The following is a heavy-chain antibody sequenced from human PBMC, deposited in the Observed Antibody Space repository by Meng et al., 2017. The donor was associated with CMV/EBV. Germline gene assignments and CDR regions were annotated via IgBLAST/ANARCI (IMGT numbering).Heavy chain of an antibody. Sequence: GESLKISCAASGFTFSTYSMNWFRQAPGKGLEWVSYISSSSTTIYYADSVKGRFTISRDNAKYSLYLQMKNLRAQDTAVYYCASTPQYYSDGSGYLVSGGNWDQGTLVTVSS. V-gene: IGHV3-48*04. D-gene: IGHD3-22*01. J-gene: IGHJ4*02. CDR1: GFTFSTYS. CDR3: ASTPQYYSDGSGYLVSGGN. CDR2: ISSSSTTI.